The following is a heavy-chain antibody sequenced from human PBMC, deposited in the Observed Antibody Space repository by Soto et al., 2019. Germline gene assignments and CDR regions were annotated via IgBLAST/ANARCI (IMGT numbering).Heavy chain of an antibody. Sequence: PGGSLRLSCAASGFTFSSYGMHWVRQAPGKGLEWVAGISGSATSTYYADSVKGRFTLSRDNSKNTLYLQMNSLRAEDTAVYYCAKDHLAAAYRGFDIWGQGTMVTVSS. J-gene: IGHJ3*02. V-gene: IGHV3-23*01. CDR2: ISGSATST. CDR1: GFTFSSYG. CDR3: AKDHLAAAYRGFDI. D-gene: IGHD6-13*01.